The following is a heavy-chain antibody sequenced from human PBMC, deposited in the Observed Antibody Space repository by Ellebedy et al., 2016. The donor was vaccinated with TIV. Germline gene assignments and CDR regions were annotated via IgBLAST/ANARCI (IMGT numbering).Heavy chain of an antibody. V-gene: IGHV3-33*03. CDR3: VGFGVFNL. CDR1: GFTFSTYG. D-gene: IGHD3-3*01. Sequence: GESLKISCAASGFTFSTYGMHWVRQAPGTGLEWVGVIWYDGVNEYYGDSVKGRFTISRENAKNALFLQMDGLRVDDSAVYYCVGFGVFNLWGQGAPVTVSS. J-gene: IGHJ5*02. CDR2: IWYDGVNE.